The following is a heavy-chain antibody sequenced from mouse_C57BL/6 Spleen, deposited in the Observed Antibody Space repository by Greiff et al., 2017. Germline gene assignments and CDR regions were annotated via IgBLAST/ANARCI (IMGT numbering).Heavy chain of an antibody. Sequence: EVQVVESGGGLVKPGGSLKLSCAASGFTFSSYTMSWVRQTPEKRLEWVATISGGGGNTYYPDSVKGRFTISRDNAKNTLYLQMSSLRSEDTALYYCASLNWDRFAYWGQGTLVTVSA. CDR2: ISGGGGNT. CDR3: ASLNWDRFAY. CDR1: GFTFSSYT. V-gene: IGHV5-9*01. J-gene: IGHJ3*01. D-gene: IGHD4-1*02.